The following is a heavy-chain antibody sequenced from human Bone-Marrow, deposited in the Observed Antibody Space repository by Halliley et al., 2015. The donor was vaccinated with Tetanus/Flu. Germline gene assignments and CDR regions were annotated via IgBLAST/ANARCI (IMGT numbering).Heavy chain of an antibody. CDR3: AKGRLTDGWGTDF. J-gene: IGHJ4*02. V-gene: IGHV3-23*01. Sequence: GWVSYITISGDNTHYADSVKGRFTISRDSSKNTVYLQMDSLRAEDTAVYYCAKGRLTDGWGTDFWGQGTLVTVSS. CDR2: ITISGDNT. D-gene: IGHD3-10*01.